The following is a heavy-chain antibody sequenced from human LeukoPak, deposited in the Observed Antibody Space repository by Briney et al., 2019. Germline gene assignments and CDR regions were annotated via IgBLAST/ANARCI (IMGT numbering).Heavy chain of an antibody. CDR1: GGTFSSYP. CDR3: ARNSRVASTSGLNY. Sequence: SVKVSCKVSGGTFSSYPISWVRQAPGQGLEWMGGITPIFGEAQNAEKFQGRVTITADEPTSTVYMELTSLRLDDTAMYYCARNSRVASTSGLNYWGQGTLVTVSS. J-gene: IGHJ4*02. V-gene: IGHV1-69*01. CDR2: ITPIFGEA. D-gene: IGHD5-12*01.